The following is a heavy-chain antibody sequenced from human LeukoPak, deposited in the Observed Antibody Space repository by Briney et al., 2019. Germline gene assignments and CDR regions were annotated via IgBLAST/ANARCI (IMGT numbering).Heavy chain of an antibody. J-gene: IGHJ4*02. D-gene: IGHD3-22*01. CDR1: GGTFSSYA. V-gene: IGHV1-69*04. CDR3: ARGGDSSGYYDY. Sequence: GSSVKVSCNASGGTFSSYAISWVRQAPGQELEWMGRIIPILGIANYAQKFQGRVTITADKSTSTAYMELSSLRSEDTAVYYCARGGDSSGYYDYWGQGTLVTVSS. CDR2: IIPILGIA.